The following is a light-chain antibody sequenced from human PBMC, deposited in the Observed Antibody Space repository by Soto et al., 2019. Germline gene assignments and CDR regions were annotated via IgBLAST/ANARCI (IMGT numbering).Light chain of an antibody. J-gene: IGLJ1*01. CDR2: DVS. CDR1: SSDVGGYNY. V-gene: IGLV2-14*01. Sequence: QSVLTQPASVSGSPGQPITISCTGTSSDVGGYNYVSWYQQHPGKAPKLMIYDVSNRPSGVSNRFSGSKSGNAASLTISGLQAEDEADYYCSSYTSSSTLYVFGTGTKDTVL. CDR3: SSYTSSSTLYV.